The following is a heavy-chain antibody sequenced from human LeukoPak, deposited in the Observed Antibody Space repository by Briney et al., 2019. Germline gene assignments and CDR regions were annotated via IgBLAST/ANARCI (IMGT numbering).Heavy chain of an antibody. D-gene: IGHD3-10*01. CDR2: IYTSGST. CDR1: GGSISSGSYY. CDR3: ARGEWFGELLLGIY. Sequence: PSETLSLTCTVSGGSISSGSYYWSWIRQPAGKGLEWIGRIYTSGSTNYNPSLKSRVTISVDTSKNQFSLKLSSVTAADTAVYYCARGEWFGELLLGIYWGQGTLVTVSS. V-gene: IGHV4-61*02. J-gene: IGHJ4*02.